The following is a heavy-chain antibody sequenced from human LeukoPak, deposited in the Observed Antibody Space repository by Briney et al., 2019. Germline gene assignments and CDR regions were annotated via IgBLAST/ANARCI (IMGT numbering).Heavy chain of an antibody. CDR3: ASYGSGSYELN. D-gene: IGHD3-10*01. V-gene: IGHV4-4*02. Sequence: SETLSLTCAVSGGSISSSNWWSWVRQPPGKGLEWIGEIYHSGSTNYNPSLKSRVTISVDKPKNQFSLKLSSVTAADTAVYYCASYGSGSYELNWGQGTLVTVSS. CDR2: IYHSGST. J-gene: IGHJ4*02. CDR1: GGSISSSNW.